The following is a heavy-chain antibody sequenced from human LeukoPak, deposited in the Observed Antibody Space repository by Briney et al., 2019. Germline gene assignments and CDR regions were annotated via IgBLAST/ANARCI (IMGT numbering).Heavy chain of an antibody. CDR3: ARADTGLRPKYGAFDI. CDR1: GFTFSSYS. V-gene: IGHV3-48*04. J-gene: IGHJ3*02. Sequence: GGSLRLSCAASGFTFSSYSMNWVRQAPGKGLEWVSYISSSSTIYYADSVKGRFTISRDNAKNSLYLQMNSLRAEDTAVYYCARADTGLRPKYGAFDIWGQGTMVTVSS. D-gene: IGHD4-17*01. CDR2: ISSSSTI.